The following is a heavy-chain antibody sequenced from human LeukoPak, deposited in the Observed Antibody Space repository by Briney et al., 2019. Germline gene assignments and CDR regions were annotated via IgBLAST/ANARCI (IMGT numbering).Heavy chain of an antibody. D-gene: IGHD1-1*01. CDR1: GGTFSSYA. J-gene: IGHJ4*02. V-gene: IGHV1-69*05. Sequence: SVKVSCKASGGTFSSYAISWVRQDPGQGLEWMGGIIPIFGTANYAQKFQGRVTITTDESTSTAYMELSTLRSEDTAVYYCARSPVLERTLYYFDYWGQGTLVTVSS. CDR2: IIPIFGTA. CDR3: ARSPVLERTLYYFDY.